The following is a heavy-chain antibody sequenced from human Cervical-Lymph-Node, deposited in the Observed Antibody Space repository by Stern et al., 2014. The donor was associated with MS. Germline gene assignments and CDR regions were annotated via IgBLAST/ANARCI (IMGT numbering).Heavy chain of an antibody. D-gene: IGHD5-24*01. V-gene: IGHV4-30-2*01. CDR3: ARAGSGYNSDFDY. CDR2: IYHSGYA. J-gene: IGHJ4*02. Sequence: MQLVESGSGLVKPSQTLSLTCAVSGVSVSRGADSWSWIRQPPGKGLEWIGYIYHSGYAYYNPSLKSRVTISVDRSKNQFSLKLRSVTAADTAVYYCARAGSGYNSDFDYWGQGTLVTVSS. CDR1: GVSVSRGADS.